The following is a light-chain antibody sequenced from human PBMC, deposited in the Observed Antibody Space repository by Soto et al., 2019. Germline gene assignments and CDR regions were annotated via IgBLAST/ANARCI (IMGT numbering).Light chain of an antibody. CDR1: SSDVGSYNL. Sequence: QSALTQPASVPGSSGQSITISCTGTSSDVGSYNLVSWFQQHPGKAPRLMIYEVNKRPSGVSNRFSGSKSGYTASLTISGLQAEDEAEYYCCSFAGTTTYVLFGGGTKLTVL. CDR2: EVN. CDR3: CSFAGTTTYVL. V-gene: IGLV2-23*02. J-gene: IGLJ2*01.